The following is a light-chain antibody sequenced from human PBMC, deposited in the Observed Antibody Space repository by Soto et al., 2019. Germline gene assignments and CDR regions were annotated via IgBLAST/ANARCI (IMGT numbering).Light chain of an antibody. V-gene: IGLV1-40*01. CDR3: QSYDDSLSVHYV. CDR2: GNT. J-gene: IGLJ1*01. CDR1: SSNIGSTYD. Sequence: QSVLMQPPSVSGAPGQRVTISCTGSSSNIGSTYDVQWYQQLPGTAPKLLIHGNTDRPSGVPDRFSGSKSGTSASLAITGLQADDEADYYCQSYDDSLSVHYVFGTGTKVTVL.